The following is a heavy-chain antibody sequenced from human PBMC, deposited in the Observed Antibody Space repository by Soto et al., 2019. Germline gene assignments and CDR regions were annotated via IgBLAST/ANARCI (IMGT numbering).Heavy chain of an antibody. CDR3: ARVGYSSSSEVNYYYYHGMDV. CDR2: IIPIFGTA. CDR1: GGTFSSYA. D-gene: IGHD6-6*01. J-gene: IGHJ6*02. V-gene: IGHV1-69*13. Sequence: GASVKVSCKASGGTFSSYAISWVRQAPGQGLEWMGGIIPIFGTAKSAQKFQGRVTITADESTSTAYMELSSLRSEDTAVYYCARVGYSSSSEVNYYYYHGMDVWGQGTTVTVSS.